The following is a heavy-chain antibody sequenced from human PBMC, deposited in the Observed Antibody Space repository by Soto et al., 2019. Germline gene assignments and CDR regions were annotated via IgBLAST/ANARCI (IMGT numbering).Heavy chain of an antibody. D-gene: IGHD3-3*02. CDR2: ISSSGSTI. CDR1: GFSFSSYE. Sequence: AGGSLRLSCAASGFSFSSYEMNWVRQAPGKGLEWVSYISSSGSTIYYADSVKGRFTISRDNAKNSLFLQMNSLRVEDTAVYYCARSPFLECNWALGTLVTVSS. V-gene: IGHV3-48*03. CDR3: ARSPFLECN. J-gene: IGHJ4*02.